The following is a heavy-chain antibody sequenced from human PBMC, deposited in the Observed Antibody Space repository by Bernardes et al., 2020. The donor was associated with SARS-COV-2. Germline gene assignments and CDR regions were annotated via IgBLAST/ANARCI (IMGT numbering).Heavy chain of an antibody. CDR1: GGSISSYY. V-gene: IGHV4-4*07. CDR3: ARAFVYDSNDNYHPFDY. J-gene: IGHJ4*02. CDR2: IYTSGST. D-gene: IGHD3-22*01. Sequence: SETLSLTCTVSGGSISSYYWSWIRQPAGKGLEWIGRIYTSGSTNYNPSLKSRVTISLDTSKDQFSLKLTSVTAADTGVYYCARAFVYDSNDNYHPFDYWGQGALVAVSS.